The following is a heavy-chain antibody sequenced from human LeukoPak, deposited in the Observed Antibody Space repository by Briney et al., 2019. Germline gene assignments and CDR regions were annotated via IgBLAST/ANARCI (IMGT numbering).Heavy chain of an antibody. D-gene: IGHD2-21*01. CDR2: GDYTGNT. Sequence: PSETLSLTCTVSGGSINSHNHFWGWIRQPPGKGREWIGSGDYTGNTFYTPSLKSRVTISVDTSNNHFSLQLSSVTATDTAMYFCATHSDQPYSVCGFDIWGQGTKVTVSS. J-gene: IGHJ3*02. V-gene: IGHV4-39*01. CDR1: GGSINSHNHF. CDR3: ATHSDQPYSVCGFDI.